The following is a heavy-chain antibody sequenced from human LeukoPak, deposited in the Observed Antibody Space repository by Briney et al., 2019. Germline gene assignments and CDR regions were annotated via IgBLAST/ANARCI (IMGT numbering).Heavy chain of an antibody. CDR3: AHRDTAMVRVDY. Sequence: GGSLRLSCAASGFTFRDAGMSWVRQAPGKGLEWVGRIRSETDGGTTDYAAPVKGRFTNSRDDSKSTVYLHMSSLKTEDTAVYFCAHRDTAMVRVDYWGQGTLVTVSS. D-gene: IGHD5-18*01. J-gene: IGHJ4*02. CDR2: IRSETDGGTT. CDR1: GFTFRDAG. V-gene: IGHV3-15*01.